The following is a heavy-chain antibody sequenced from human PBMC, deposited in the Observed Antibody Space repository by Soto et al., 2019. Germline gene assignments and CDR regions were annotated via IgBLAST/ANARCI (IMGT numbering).Heavy chain of an antibody. CDR1: GFTVSSNH. J-gene: IGHJ4*02. CDR2: IYYSGNT. V-gene: IGHV3-53*01. D-gene: IGHD5-18*01. Sequence: VQLVDSGGGLIQPGGSLRLSCAASGFTVSSNHMTWVRQAPGGGPEWVVTIYYSGNTFYADSVRGRFTISRDNYKNMLYLPMNSLRAEDTALYYCATGWDTAKHGYWGQGPLVTVSS. CDR3: ATGWDTAKHGY.